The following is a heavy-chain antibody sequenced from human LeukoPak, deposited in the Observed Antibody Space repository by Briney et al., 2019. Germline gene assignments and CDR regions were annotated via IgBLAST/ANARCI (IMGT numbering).Heavy chain of an antibody. CDR3: AREDSDYSNYDF. Sequence: PGGSLRLSCAASGFTLSSYEVNWVRQAPGKGLEWVAYISIRGTTRYYADSVKGRFAISRDSAKNSLFLQMNSLRADDTAVYYCAREDSDYSNYDFWGQGTLVTVSS. V-gene: IGHV3-48*03. J-gene: IGHJ4*02. CDR1: GFTLSSYE. D-gene: IGHD4-11*01. CDR2: ISIRGTTR.